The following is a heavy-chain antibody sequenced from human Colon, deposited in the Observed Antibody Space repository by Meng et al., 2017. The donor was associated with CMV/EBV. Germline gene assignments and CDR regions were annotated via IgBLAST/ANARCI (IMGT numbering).Heavy chain of an antibody. CDR3: ARIYRNWFDP. CDR2: IKGDGSEK. J-gene: IGHJ5*02. CDR1: GLTFGSWW. Sequence: GGSLRLSCEVSGLTFGSWWLSWVRQAPGKEPEWVANIKGDGSEKSYVDSVKGRFTISRDNAKKLLYLQMNYVTGEDTAVYYCARIYRNWFDPWGQGTLVTVSS. D-gene: IGHD4-11*01. V-gene: IGHV3-7*01.